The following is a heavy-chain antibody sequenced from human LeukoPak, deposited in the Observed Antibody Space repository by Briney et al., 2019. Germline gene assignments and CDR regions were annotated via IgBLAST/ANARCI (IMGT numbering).Heavy chain of an antibody. V-gene: IGHV1-69*13. J-gene: IGHJ5*02. CDR1: GGTFSSYA. CDR3: ARERGGYYDILTGPGGWFDP. D-gene: IGHD3-9*01. CDR2: IIPIFGTA. Sequence: ASVKVSCKASGGTFSSYAISWVRQAPGQGLEWMGGIIPIFGTANYAQKFQGRVTITADESTSTAYMELSSLRSEDTAVYYCARERGGYYDILTGPGGWFDPWGQGTLVTVSS.